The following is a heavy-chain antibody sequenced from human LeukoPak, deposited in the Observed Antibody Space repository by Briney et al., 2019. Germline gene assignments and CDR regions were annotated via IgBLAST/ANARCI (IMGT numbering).Heavy chain of an antibody. J-gene: IGHJ4*02. CDR2: IRTKAYGGTT. V-gene: IGHV3-49*04. CDR1: GFSFSNYA. Sequence: GGSLRLSCAGSGFSFSNYAMSWVRQAPGKGLEWIGFIRTKAYGGTTEYAASVKGRFTISRDDSKSIAYLQMNSLKTEDTAVYYCTRGGPGDYWGQGTLVTVSS. CDR3: TRGGPGDY. D-gene: IGHD3-10*01.